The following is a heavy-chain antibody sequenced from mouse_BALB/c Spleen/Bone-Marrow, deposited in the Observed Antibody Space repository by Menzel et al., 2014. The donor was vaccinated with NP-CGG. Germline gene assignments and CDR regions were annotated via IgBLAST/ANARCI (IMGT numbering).Heavy chain of an antibody. D-gene: IGHD1-1*01. J-gene: IGHJ3*01. Sequence: VKLQESGPGLVAPSQSLSITCTVSGFSLTGYGVNWVRQPPGKGLEWLGMIWGDGSTDYNSALKSRLSISKDNSKSQVFLKMNSLQTDDTARYYCAREPTVVAGAWFAYCGEATPATVSA. CDR1: GFSLTGYG. CDR2: IWGDGST. V-gene: IGHV2-6-7*01. CDR3: AREPTVVAGAWFAY.